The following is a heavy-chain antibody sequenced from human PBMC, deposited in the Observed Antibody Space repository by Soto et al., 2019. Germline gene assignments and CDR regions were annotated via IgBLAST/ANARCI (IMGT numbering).Heavy chain of an antibody. CDR2: ISSYNGNT. CDR3: ARDTVHGGSKGGSRFDP. J-gene: IGHJ5*02. D-gene: IGHD1-1*01. V-gene: IGHV1-18*01. CDR1: GYTFTSYG. Sequence: QVALVQSGAEVKNPGASVKVSCKASGYTFTSYGISWVRQAPGQGLEWMGWISSYNGNTNYAQKLQGRVTMTTDRSTDTAYMELRSLTSDDTAVYYCARDTVHGGSKGGSRFDPWGQGTLVTVSS.